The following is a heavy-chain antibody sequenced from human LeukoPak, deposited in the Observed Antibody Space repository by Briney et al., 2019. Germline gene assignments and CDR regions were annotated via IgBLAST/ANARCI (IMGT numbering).Heavy chain of an antibody. V-gene: IGHV3-30*18. D-gene: IGHD1-1*01. CDR2: ISYDGVNK. CDR1: GFTFSNYG. J-gene: IGHJ6*02. Sequence: GKSLRLSCAASGFTFSNYGMHWVRQAPGKGLEWVALISYDGVNKYYADSVKGRFTISRDNSKNTLYLRMNSLRVEDTALYYCAKLRELVTYYYYYGLDVWGQGTTVTVSS. CDR3: AKLRELVTYYYYYGLDV.